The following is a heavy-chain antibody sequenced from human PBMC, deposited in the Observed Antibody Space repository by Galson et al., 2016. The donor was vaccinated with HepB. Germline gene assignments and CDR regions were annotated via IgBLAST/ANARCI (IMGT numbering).Heavy chain of an antibody. CDR3: TRTGLGDFDY. J-gene: IGHJ4*02. Sequence: LRLSCAASGFILSDYYMDWVRQAPGKGLEWVGRTRNRARSHTTDYAASVKGRFIISRDNSRSLVYLQMNGLKADDTAVYYCTRTGLGDFDYWGRGILVTVSS. CDR2: TRNRARSHTT. CDR1: GFILSDYY. V-gene: IGHV3-72*01.